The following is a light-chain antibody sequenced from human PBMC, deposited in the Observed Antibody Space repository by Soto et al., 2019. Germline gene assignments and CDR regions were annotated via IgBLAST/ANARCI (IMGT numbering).Light chain of an antibody. J-gene: IGLJ1*01. Sequence: QSALTQPRSVSGSPGQSVTISCTGTSRDVGAYNFVSWYQQHPGKAPKLMIYDVSKRPSGVPDRFSGSKSGNTASLTISGLQAEDEADYYCCSYAGSYTLVFGTGTKVTVL. V-gene: IGLV2-11*01. CDR1: SRDVGAYNF. CDR2: DVS. CDR3: CSYAGSYTLV.